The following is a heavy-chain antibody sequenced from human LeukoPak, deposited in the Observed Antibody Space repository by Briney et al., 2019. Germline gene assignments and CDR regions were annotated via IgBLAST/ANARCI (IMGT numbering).Heavy chain of an antibody. CDR2: ICGSGGST. CDR3: AKMDDSSGYYSD. J-gene: IGHJ4*02. V-gene: IGHV3-23*01. D-gene: IGHD3-22*01. CDR1: GFTFSSYA. Sequence: GGSLRLSCAASGFTFSSYAWSWVRQAPGKGLEWVSAICGSGGSTYYSDSVKGRFTIPRDNSKNTLYLQMDSLRAEDTAVYYCAKMDDSSGYYSDWGQGTLVTVSS.